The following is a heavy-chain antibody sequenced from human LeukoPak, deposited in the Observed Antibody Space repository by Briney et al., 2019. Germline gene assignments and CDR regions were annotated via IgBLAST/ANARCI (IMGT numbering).Heavy chain of an antibody. D-gene: IGHD3-22*01. CDR1: GYTFTSYG. CDR2: ISAYNGNT. CDR3: ARGDSFTYYYDSSGALGAFDI. Sequence: GASVKVSCKASGYTFTSYGISWVRQALGQGLEWMGWISAYNGNTNYAQKLQGRVTMTTDTSTSTAYMELRSLRSDDTAVYYCARGDSFTYYYDSSGALGAFDIWGQGTMVTVSS. J-gene: IGHJ3*02. V-gene: IGHV1-18*01.